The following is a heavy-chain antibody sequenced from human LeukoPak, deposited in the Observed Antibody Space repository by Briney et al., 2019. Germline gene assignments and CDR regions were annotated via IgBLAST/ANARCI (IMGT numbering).Heavy chain of an antibody. CDR1: GFSFSRYG. CDR3: ARASVGMDV. V-gene: IGHV3-48*04. CDR2: ISSSGSTI. J-gene: IGHJ6*02. D-gene: IGHD5/OR15-5a*01. Sequence: PGGSLRLSCVASGFSFSRYGMHWVRQAPGKGLEWVSYISSSGSTIYYADCVKGRFTISRDNAKNSLYLQMNSLRAEDTAVYYCARASVGMDVWGQGTTVTVSS.